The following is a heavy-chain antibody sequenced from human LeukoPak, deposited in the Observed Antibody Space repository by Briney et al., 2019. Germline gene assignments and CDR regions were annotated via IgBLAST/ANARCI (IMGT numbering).Heavy chain of an antibody. CDR1: GFTFSSYA. J-gene: IGHJ4*02. CDR3: AKVQQLATIYYFDY. V-gene: IGHV3-23*01. CDR2: MSGSGGTT. Sequence: GGSLRLSCAASGFTFSSYAMSWVRQAPGKGLEWVSSMSGSGGTTNYADSVKGRFAISRDNSKNTLYLQMSSLRTEDTALYYCAKVQQLATIYYFDYWGQGSLVAVSS. D-gene: IGHD6-13*01.